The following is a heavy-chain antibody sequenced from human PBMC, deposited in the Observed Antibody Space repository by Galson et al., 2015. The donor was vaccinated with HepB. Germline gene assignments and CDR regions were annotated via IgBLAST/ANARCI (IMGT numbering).Heavy chain of an antibody. Sequence: QSGAEVKKPGTSVKVSCKASGGTFSSYAISWVRQAPGQGLEWMGGIIPIFGTANYAQKFQGRVTITADESTSTAYMELSSLRSEDTAVYYCARSDRYRKNVLRFLEWLCPFDYWGQGTLVTVSS. CDR1: GGTFSSYA. J-gene: IGHJ4*02. CDR2: IIPIFGTA. CDR3: ARSDRYRKNVLRFLEWLCPFDY. V-gene: IGHV1-69*13. D-gene: IGHD3-3*01.